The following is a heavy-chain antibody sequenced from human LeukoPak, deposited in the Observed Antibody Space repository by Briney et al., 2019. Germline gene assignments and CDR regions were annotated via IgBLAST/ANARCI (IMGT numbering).Heavy chain of an antibody. D-gene: IGHD3-9*01. Sequence: PPGGSLRLSCAASGFPFINYVMNWVRQTPGKGLEWVSAITDSATRTYYADSVKGRFTISRDNSKNTLYLQMNSLRAEDMAIYYCAKLTATPHYWGQGTLVTVSS. CDR1: GFPFINYV. CDR2: ITDSATRT. J-gene: IGHJ4*02. V-gene: IGHV3-23*01. CDR3: AKLTATPHY.